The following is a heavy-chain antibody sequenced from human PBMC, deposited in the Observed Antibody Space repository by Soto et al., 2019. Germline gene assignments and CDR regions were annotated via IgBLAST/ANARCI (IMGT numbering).Heavy chain of an antibody. V-gene: IGHV4-34*01. CDR2: INHSGST. CDR1: GGSCSGYY. D-gene: IGHD3-10*01. J-gene: IGHJ6*02. Sequence: PSETLSLTCAVYGGSCSGYYWSWIRQPPGKGLEWIGEINHSGSTNYNPSLKSRVTISVDTSKNQFSLKLSSVTAADTAVYYCARIYGSGSYRYYYYYGMDVWGQGTTVTVSS. CDR3: ARIYGSGSYRYYYYYGMDV.